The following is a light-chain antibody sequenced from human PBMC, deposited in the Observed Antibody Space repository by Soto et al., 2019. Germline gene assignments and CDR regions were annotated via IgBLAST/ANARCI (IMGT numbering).Light chain of an antibody. CDR3: SSYTVSSTLEGV. V-gene: IGLV2-8*01. CDR2: EVT. J-gene: IGLJ1*01. Sequence: QSVLTQPPSASGSPGQSVTISCTGTSSDVGGYNYVSWYQQHPGKAPKLMIYEVTKRPSGVPDRFSGSKSGNTASLTVSGLQAEDEADYYCSSYTVSSTLEGVFGTGTKVTVL. CDR1: SSDVGGYNY.